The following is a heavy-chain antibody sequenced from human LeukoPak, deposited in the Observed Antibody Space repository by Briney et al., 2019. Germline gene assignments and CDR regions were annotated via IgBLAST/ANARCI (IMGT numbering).Heavy chain of an antibody. CDR2: INPSGGST. CDR3: AKYHSTPGYSSGHGH. D-gene: IGHD6-19*01. V-gene: IGHV1-46*01. J-gene: IGHJ4*02. Sequence: ASVKVSCKASGYTFTSYYMHWVRQAPGQGLEWMGIINPSGGSTSYAQKFQGRVTMTRDTSTSTVYMELSSLRSEDTAVYYCAKYHSTPGYSSGHGHWGQGTLVTVSS. CDR1: GYTFTSYY.